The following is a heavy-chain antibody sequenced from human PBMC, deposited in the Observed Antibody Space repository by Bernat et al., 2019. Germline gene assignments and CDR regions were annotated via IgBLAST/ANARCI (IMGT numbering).Heavy chain of an antibody. CDR3: ARGTCTSAPYMDV. CDR2: ISYDGSNK. Sequence: QVQLVESGGGVVQPGRSLRLSCAASGFTFSSYAMHWVRQAPGKGLEWVAVISYDGSNKYYADSVKGRFTISRDNSKNTLYLQMNSLRAEDTAVYYCARGTCTSAPYMDVWGKGTTVTVSS. J-gene: IGHJ6*03. V-gene: IGHV3-30-3*01. CDR1: GFTFSSYA.